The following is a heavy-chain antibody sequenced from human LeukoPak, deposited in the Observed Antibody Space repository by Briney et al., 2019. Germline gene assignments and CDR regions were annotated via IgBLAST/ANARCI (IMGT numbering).Heavy chain of an antibody. CDR2: ISSSSNYI. CDR3: ARDPYNYDRSGYKLDSYFDY. CDR1: GFTFSSYN. D-gene: IGHD3-22*01. J-gene: IGHJ4*02. V-gene: IGHV3-21*01. Sequence: RSGGSLRLSCAASGFTFSSYNMNWVRQAPGKGLEWVSSISSSSNYIYYADSVKGRFTISRDNAKNSLYLQMKSLRAEDTAVYYCARDPYNYDRSGYKLDSYFDYWGQGTLVTVSS.